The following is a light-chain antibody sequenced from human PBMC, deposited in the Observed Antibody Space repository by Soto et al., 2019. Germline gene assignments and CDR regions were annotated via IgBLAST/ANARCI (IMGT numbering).Light chain of an antibody. J-gene: IGKJ1*01. Sequence: DIVMTQSPLSLPVTPGEPASISCRSSQSLLHSNGYNYLDWYLQKPGQSPQLLIYLGSNRASGVANRFSGSGSGTDFTLKISRVEAEDVGVYYCMHGLQPWTFGQGTKVEIK. V-gene: IGKV2-28*01. CDR3: MHGLQPWT. CDR1: QSLLHSNGYNY. CDR2: LGS.